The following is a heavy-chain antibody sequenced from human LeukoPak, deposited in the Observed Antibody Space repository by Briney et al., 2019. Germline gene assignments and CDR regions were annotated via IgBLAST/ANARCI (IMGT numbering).Heavy chain of an antibody. Sequence: SETLSLTCTVSGGSISSGSYYWSWIRQPPGKGLEWIGYIYYSGSTNYNPSLKSRVTISVDTSKNQFSLKLSSVTAADTAVYYCARETAGVNIHAAFDIWGQGTMVTVSS. CDR2: IYYSGST. J-gene: IGHJ3*02. CDR1: GGSISSGSYY. D-gene: IGHD2/OR15-2a*01. CDR3: ARETAGVNIHAAFDI. V-gene: IGHV4-61*01.